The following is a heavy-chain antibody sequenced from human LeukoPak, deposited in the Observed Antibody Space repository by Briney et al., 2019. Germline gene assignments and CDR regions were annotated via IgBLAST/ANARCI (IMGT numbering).Heavy chain of an antibody. D-gene: IGHD2-2*01. Sequence: SETLSLTCTVSGGSISSSSYYWGWIRQPPGKGLEWIGSIYYSGSTYYNPSLKSRVTISVDTSKNQFSLKLSSVTAADTAVYYCARGESIALPAAYQFDYWGQGTLVTVSS. CDR2: IYYSGST. J-gene: IGHJ4*02. CDR1: GGSISSSSYY. V-gene: IGHV4-39*07. CDR3: ARGESIALPAAYQFDY.